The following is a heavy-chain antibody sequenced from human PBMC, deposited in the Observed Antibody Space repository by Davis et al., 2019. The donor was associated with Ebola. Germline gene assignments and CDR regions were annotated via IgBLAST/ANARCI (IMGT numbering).Heavy chain of an antibody. CDR2: INTYNGNT. CDR1: GYTFISYG. CDR3: ARKGVAAGTGFDY. J-gene: IGHJ4*02. Sequence: ASVKVSCKASGYTFISYGISWVRQAPGQGLEWMGWINTYNGNTYYGQKVQGRVTMTTETSMNTASMELRSLRSEDTAIYYCARKGVAAGTGFDYWGQGTLVTVSS. D-gene: IGHD6-13*01. V-gene: IGHV1-18*01.